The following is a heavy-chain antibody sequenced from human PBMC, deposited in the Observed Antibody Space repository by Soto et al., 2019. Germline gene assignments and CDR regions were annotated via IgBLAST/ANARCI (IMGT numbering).Heavy chain of an antibody. CDR2: IIPIFGTA. CDR3: ARGWGYDSTDYYYAY. D-gene: IGHD3-22*01. CDR1: GGTFSRHA. Sequence: QVQLVQSGAEVRKPGSSVKVSCKASGGTFSRHAISWVRQAPGQGLEWMGGIIPIFGTANHAQKFQGRVTIIADESTITVYMELSSLRSEDTAIYYWARGWGYDSTDYYYAYWGQGPLVIVSS. J-gene: IGHJ4*02. V-gene: IGHV1-69*01.